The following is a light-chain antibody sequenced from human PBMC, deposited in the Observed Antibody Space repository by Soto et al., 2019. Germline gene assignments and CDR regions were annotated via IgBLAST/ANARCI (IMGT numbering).Light chain of an antibody. V-gene: IGKV1-39*01. CDR1: QSISSY. Sequence: DIQMTQSPSSLSASVGDRVTITCRTSQSISSYLNWYQQKPVKAPKLLIYAASSLQSGVPSRFSGSGSVTDFTLTISSLQPEDFATYYCQQSYSTPLFTFGPGTKVDIK. CDR3: QQSYSTPLFT. CDR2: AAS. J-gene: IGKJ3*01.